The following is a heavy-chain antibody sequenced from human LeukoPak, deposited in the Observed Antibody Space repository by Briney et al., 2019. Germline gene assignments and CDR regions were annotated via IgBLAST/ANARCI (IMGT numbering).Heavy chain of an antibody. CDR3: ARSDGDYIQYFDY. CDR1: GGPISSYY. J-gene: IGHJ4*02. Sequence: SETLSLTCTVSGGPISSYYWSWIRQPPGKGLEWIGYIYYSGSTNYNPSLKSRVTISVDTSKTQFSLKLSSVTAADTAVYYCARSDGDYIQYFDYWGQGTLVTVSS. D-gene: IGHD4-17*01. CDR2: IYYSGST. V-gene: IGHV4-59*01.